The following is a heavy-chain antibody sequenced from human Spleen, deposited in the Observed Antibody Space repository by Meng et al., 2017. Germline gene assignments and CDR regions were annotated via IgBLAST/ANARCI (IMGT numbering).Heavy chain of an antibody. CDR3: ARADGDYMYYFDY. Sequence: SETLSLTCSLSGGSLSRYSWSWIRQPAGKALEWIGHISSSGSTYYNPSLKSRLTISVDTSKNQFSLKLSSVTAADTAVYYCARADGDYMYYFDYWGQGTLVTVSS. J-gene: IGHJ4*02. V-gene: IGHV4-4*07. CDR1: GGSLSRYS. D-gene: IGHD4-17*01. CDR2: ISSSGST.